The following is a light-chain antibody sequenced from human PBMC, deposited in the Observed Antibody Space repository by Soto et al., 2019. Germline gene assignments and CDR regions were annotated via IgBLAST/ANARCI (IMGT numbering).Light chain of an antibody. J-gene: IGLJ2*01. CDR1: SSNIGAGYG. CDR2: GDS. CDR3: QLYDSSLSGVI. V-gene: IGLV1-40*01. Sequence: QSVLTQPPSVSGAPGQRVTISCTGSSSNIGAGYGVHWYIQLPGTAPKLLVYGDSNRPSGVPDRFSGSKSDTSASLAITGLQAEDEADYYCQLYDSSLSGVIFGGGIKLTVL.